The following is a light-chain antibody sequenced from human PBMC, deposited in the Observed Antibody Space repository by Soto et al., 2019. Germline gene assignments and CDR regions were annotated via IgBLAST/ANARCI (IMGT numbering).Light chain of an antibody. CDR1: QSVSSSY. CDR3: QQYGSSRT. CDR2: GAS. J-gene: IGKJ1*01. V-gene: IGKV3-20*01. Sequence: IVLTESSGTVSLSPGERATFSCRASQSVSSSYLAWCQQKPGQAPRLLIYGASSRATGIPDRFSGSGSGTDFTLTISRLEPEDFAVYYCQQYGSSRTFGQGTKVDIK.